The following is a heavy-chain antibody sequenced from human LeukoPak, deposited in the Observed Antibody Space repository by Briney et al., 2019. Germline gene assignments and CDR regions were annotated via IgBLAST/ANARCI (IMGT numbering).Heavy chain of an antibody. CDR1: GGSISSHY. J-gene: IGHJ6*03. Sequence: SETLSLTCTVSGGSISSHYWSWIRQPPGKGLEWIGYIYYSGSTNYNPSLKSRVTISVDTSKNQFSLKLSSVTAAGTAVYYCARDLNGYCSSTSCRQSYYYYMDVWGKGTTVTVSS. CDR2: IYYSGST. D-gene: IGHD2-2*03. CDR3: ARDLNGYCSSTSCRQSYYYYMDV. V-gene: IGHV4-59*11.